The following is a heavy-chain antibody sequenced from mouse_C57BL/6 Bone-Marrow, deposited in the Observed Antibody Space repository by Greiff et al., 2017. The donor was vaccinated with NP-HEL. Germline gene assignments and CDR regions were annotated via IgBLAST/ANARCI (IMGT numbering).Heavy chain of an antibody. J-gene: IGHJ1*03. CDR2: INYDGSST. CDR1: GFTFSDYY. V-gene: IGHV5-16*01. CDR3: ARTVVAPYWYFDV. D-gene: IGHD1-1*01. Sequence: EVQVVESEGGLVQPGSSMKLSCTASGFTFSDYYMAWVRQVPEKGLEWVANINYDGSSTYYLDSLKSRFIISRDNAKNILYLQMSSLKSEDTATYYCARTVVAPYWYFDVWGTGTTVTVSS.